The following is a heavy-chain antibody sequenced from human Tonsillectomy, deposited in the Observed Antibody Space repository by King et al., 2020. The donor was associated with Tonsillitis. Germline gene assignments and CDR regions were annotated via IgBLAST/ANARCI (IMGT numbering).Heavy chain of an antibody. Sequence: QLVQSGPEVKKPGASVKVSCKASGYTFTSYGISWVRQAPGQGLDWMGWITAYNGNTNYAQKLQGRVTMTTDTSTSTAYMELRSLRSDDTAVYYCARDTYSSSWYYFDYWGQGTLVTVSS. D-gene: IGHD6-13*01. J-gene: IGHJ4*02. CDR3: ARDTYSSSWYYFDY. CDR1: GYTFTSYG. V-gene: IGHV1-18*01. CDR2: ITAYNGNT.